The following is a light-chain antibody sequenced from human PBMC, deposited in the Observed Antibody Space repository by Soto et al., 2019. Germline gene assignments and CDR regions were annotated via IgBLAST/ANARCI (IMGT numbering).Light chain of an antibody. CDR3: SSYAGSNNVG. V-gene: IGLV2-8*01. Sequence: QSALTQPPSASGSPGQSVTISCTGTSSDVGAYNYVSWYQQHPGKAPKLMIYEVTERPSGVPDRFSGSKSGNTASLTVSGLQAEDEADYYCSSYAGSNNVGFGGGAKLTVL. J-gene: IGLJ2*01. CDR1: SSDVGAYNY. CDR2: EVT.